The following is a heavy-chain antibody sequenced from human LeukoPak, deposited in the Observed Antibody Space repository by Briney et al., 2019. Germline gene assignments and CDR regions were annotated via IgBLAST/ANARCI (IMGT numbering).Heavy chain of an antibody. CDR3: AKNSPPSLWFGELFVDY. J-gene: IGHJ4*02. CDR1: GFTFSSHA. CDR2: ISGSGGST. Sequence: GGSLRLSCAASGFTFSSHAMSWVRQAPGKGLEWVSAISGSGGSTYYADSVKGRFTISRDNSKNTLYLQMNSLRAEDTAVYYCAKNSPPSLWFGELFVDYWGQGTLVTVSS. D-gene: IGHD3-10*01. V-gene: IGHV3-23*01.